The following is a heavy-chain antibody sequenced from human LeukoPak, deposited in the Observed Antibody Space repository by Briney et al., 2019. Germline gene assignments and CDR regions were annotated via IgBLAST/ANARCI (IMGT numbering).Heavy chain of an antibody. Sequence: ASVKVSCKTSGYIFIGYYMHWVRQAPGQGLEWMGWIDPKSGGTKYAQKFQGRVTMTRDMSISTAYMDLRRLKSDDTAVYYCVRDMDRGQWLVRPYNWGQGTLVTISS. CDR3: VRDMDRGQWLVRPYN. V-gene: IGHV1-2*02. J-gene: IGHJ4*02. CDR1: GYIFIGYY. CDR2: IDPKSGGT. D-gene: IGHD6-19*01.